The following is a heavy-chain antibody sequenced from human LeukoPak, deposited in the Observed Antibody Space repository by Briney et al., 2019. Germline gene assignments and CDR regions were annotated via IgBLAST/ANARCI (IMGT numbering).Heavy chain of an antibody. CDR2: ISSSSSTI. V-gene: IGHV3-48*01. CDR1: GFTFSSYS. Sequence: GGSLRLSCAASGFTFSSYSMNWVRQAPGKGLEWVSYISSSSSTIYYADSVKGRFTISRDNAKNSLYLQMNSLRAEDTAVYYCARDLDSQDIVVVPAAYYYYYGMDVWGQGTTVTVSS. J-gene: IGHJ6*02. CDR3: ARDLDSQDIVVVPAAYYYYYGMDV. D-gene: IGHD2-2*01.